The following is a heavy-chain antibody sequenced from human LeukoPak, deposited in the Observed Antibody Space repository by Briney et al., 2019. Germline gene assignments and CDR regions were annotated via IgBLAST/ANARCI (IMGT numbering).Heavy chain of an antibody. CDR1: GFTFSSYA. V-gene: IGHV3-7*01. J-gene: IGHJ4*02. CDR2: IKQDGSEK. Sequence: GGSLRLSCAASGFTFSSYAMSWVRQAPGKGLEWVANIKQDGSEKYYVDSVKGRFTISRDNAKNSLYLQMNSLRAEDTAVYYCARDRDGIDYWGQGTLVTVSS. CDR3: ARDRDGIDY.